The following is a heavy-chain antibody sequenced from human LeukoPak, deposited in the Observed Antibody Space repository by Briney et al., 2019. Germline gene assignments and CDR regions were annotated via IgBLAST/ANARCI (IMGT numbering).Heavy chain of an antibody. CDR3: AKAPVTSCRGAFCYPFDY. J-gene: IGHJ4*02. CDR2: IYSGGST. V-gene: IGHV3-66*01. CDR1: GFTVSSKY. Sequence: PGGSLRLSCAASGFTVSSKYMSWVRQAPGKGLEWVSVIYSGGSTYYADSVKGRFTISRDNSKNTLYLQMNSLRAEDAAVYYCAKAPVTSCRGAFCYPFDYWGQGTLVTVSS. D-gene: IGHD2-15*01.